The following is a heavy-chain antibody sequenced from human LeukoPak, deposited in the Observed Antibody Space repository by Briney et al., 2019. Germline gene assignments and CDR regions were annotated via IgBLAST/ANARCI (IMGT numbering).Heavy chain of an antibody. Sequence: PGGSLRLSCTASGVTFSDCYMCWVRQAPGKGLEWVSYISSSSSYTNYADSVKGRFTISRDNAKNSLYLQMNSLRAEDTAVYYCARPLGTGACGELSGGWGTLVTVSS. V-gene: IGHV3-11*06. D-gene: IGHD3-10*01. CDR2: ISSSSSYT. CDR1: GVTFSDCY. CDR3: ARPLGTGACGELS. J-gene: IGHJ4*02.